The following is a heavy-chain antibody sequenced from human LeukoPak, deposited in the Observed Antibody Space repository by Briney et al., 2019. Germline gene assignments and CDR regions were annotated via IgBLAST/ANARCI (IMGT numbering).Heavy chain of an antibody. D-gene: IGHD3-10*01. Sequence: SETLSLTCTVSGYSISSGYYWGWIRQPPGKGLEWIGSGSTNYNPSLKSRVTISVDTSKNQFSLKLSSVTAADTAVYYCASTYYGSGSYSPHWGQGTLVTVSS. CDR3: ASTYYGSGSYSPH. V-gene: IGHV4-38-2*02. CDR2: SGST. CDR1: GYSISSGYY. J-gene: IGHJ4*02.